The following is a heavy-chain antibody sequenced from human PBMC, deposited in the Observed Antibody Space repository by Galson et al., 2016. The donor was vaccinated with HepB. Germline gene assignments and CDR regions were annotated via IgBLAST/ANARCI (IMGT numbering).Heavy chain of an antibody. V-gene: IGHV3-30*18. Sequence: SLRLSCAASGFIFSTYSMNWVRQAPGKGLEWVAVISYDGGDKHYADSVKGRFTVSRDNSKNTLFLQMNSLRVEDTAAYYCAKLDCGRDCPRDDWGQGTLVTVSS. CDR2: ISYDGGDK. D-gene: IGHD2-21*02. CDR1: GFIFSTYS. J-gene: IGHJ4*02. CDR3: AKLDCGRDCPRDD.